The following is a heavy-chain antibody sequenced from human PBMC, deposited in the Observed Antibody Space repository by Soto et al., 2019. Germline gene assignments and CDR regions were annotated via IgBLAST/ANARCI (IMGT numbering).Heavy chain of an antibody. CDR1: GFTFSTYG. V-gene: IGHV3-30*18. Sequence: GGSLRLSCAASGFTFSTYGMQWVRQAPGKGLEWVAVISYDGYLKYYVDAVKGRFTVARDNSRNTLFLEMNSLRVEDTAVYFCAKDFKVSGSHYGTLNYYYGMDVWGQGTTVTVSS. CDR2: ISYDGYLK. D-gene: IGHD3-10*01. J-gene: IGHJ6*02. CDR3: AKDFKVSGSHYGTLNYYYGMDV.